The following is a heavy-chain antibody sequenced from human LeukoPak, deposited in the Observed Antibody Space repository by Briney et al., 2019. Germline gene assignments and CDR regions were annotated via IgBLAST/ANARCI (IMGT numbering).Heavy chain of an antibody. J-gene: IGHJ4*02. V-gene: IGHV3-15*01. CDR1: GFTFSNAW. D-gene: IGHD2-15*01. CDR3: TTAGDGGSWEVDY. Sequence: GGSLRLSCAASGFTFSNAWMSWVCQAPGKGLEWVGRIKSKTDGGTTDYAAPVKGRFTISRDDSKNTLYLQMNSLKTEDTAVYYCTTAGDGGSWEVDYWGQGTLVTVSS. CDR2: IKSKTDGGTT.